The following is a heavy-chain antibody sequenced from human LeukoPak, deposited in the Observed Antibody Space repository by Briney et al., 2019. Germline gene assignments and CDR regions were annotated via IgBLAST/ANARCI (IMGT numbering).Heavy chain of an antibody. Sequence: SETLSLTCTVSGGSISSYYWSWIRQPPGKGLEWIGEINHSGSTNYNPSLKSRVTISVDTSKNQFSLKLSSVTAADTAVYYCARDMKSNSRTPEAFDIWGQGTMVTVSS. J-gene: IGHJ3*02. CDR3: ARDMKSNSRTPEAFDI. V-gene: IGHV4-34*01. D-gene: IGHD4-23*01. CDR1: GGSISSYY. CDR2: INHSGST.